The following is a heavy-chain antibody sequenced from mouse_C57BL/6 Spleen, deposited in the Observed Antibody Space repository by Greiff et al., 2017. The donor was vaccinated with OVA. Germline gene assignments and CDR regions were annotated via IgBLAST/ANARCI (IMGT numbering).Heavy chain of an antibody. D-gene: IGHD4-1*01. CDR3: AKNKANWEGYFDY. Sequence: VKLQESGPGLVQPSQSLSITCTVSGFSLTSYGVHWVRQSPGKGLEWLGVIWRGGSTDYNAAFMSRLSITKDNSKSQVFFKMNSLQAYDTAIYYCAKNKANWEGYFDYWGQGTTLTVSS. CDR2: IWRGGST. V-gene: IGHV2-5*01. J-gene: IGHJ2*01. CDR1: GFSLTSYG.